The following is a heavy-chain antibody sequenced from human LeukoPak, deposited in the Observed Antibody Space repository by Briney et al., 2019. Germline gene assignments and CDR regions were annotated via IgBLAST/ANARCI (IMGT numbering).Heavy chain of an antibody. CDR2: INPSGGST. J-gene: IGHJ3*02. V-gene: IGHV1-46*01. CDR1: GYTFTSYY. CDR3: AREAIAAAFNDAFDI. Sequence: ASVKVSCKASGYTFTSYYMHWVRQAPGQGLEWMGIINPSGGSTSYAQKFQGRVTMTRDTSTSTVYMELSSLRSEDTAVYYCAREAIAAAFNDAFDIWGQGTMVTASS. D-gene: IGHD6-13*01.